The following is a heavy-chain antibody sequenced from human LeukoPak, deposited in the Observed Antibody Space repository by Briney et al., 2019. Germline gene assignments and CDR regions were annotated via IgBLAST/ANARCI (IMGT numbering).Heavy chain of an antibody. CDR1: GYIFSDYY. V-gene: IGHV1-2*02. D-gene: IGHD1-26*01. J-gene: IGHJ4*02. Sequence: ASVKVSCKASGYIFSDYYMHWVRQAPGQGLEWMGWINPNGGGTSYAQKFQGRVTMTRDRSISTVHMDLSRLTYDDTAVYYCARDKGPRWEDYWGQGTLVTVSS. CDR3: ARDKGPRWEDY. CDR2: INPNGGGT.